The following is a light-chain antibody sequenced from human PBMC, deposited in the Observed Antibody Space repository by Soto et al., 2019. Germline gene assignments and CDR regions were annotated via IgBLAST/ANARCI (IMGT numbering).Light chain of an antibody. CDR3: GTWDSSLNTDV. J-gene: IGLJ1*01. Sequence: QSVLTQPPSVSAAPGQKVTISCSGSSSSIGSNYVCWYQQFPGAAPKLVMYETNKRPSGIPDRFSGSKSGTSATLGITGLQTGDEADYYSGTWDSSLNTDVFGTGTKVTVL. CDR1: SSSIGSNY. CDR2: ETN. V-gene: IGLV1-51*01.